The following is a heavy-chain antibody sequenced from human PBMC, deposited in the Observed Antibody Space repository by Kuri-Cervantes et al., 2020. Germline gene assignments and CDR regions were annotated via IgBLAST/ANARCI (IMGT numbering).Heavy chain of an antibody. D-gene: IGHD4-23*01. Sequence: GSLRLSCAVYGGSFSGYYWSWIRQPPGKGLEWIGSIYYTGTAYYNPSLESRVTITVDTPKDHFSLNPNSVTAADTAVYYCARPGHRTPYFYYIDVGGKGTTVTVSS. CDR1: GGSFSGYY. CDR3: ARPGHRTPYFYYIDV. V-gene: IGHV4-34*11. CDR2: IYYTGTA. J-gene: IGHJ6*03.